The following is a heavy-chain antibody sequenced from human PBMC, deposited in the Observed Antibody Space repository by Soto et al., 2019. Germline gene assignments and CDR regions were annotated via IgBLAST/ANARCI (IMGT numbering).Heavy chain of an antibody. D-gene: IGHD3-16*02. CDR3: TTGTSPMITFGGVIVFDAFDI. J-gene: IGHJ3*02. CDR1: GFTFSNAW. V-gene: IGHV3-15*01. Sequence: GGSLRLSCAASGFTFSNAWMSWVRQAPGKGLEWVGRIKSKTDGGTTDYAAPVKGRFTISRDDSKNTLYLQMNSLKTEDTAVYYCTTGTSPMITFGGVIVFDAFDIWGQGTMVTVSS. CDR2: IKSKTDGGTT.